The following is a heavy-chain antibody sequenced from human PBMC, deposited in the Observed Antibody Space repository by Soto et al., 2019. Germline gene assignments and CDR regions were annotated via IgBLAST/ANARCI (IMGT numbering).Heavy chain of an antibody. J-gene: IGHJ4*02. CDR1: GFTFSNAW. Sequence: EVQLVESGGGLVKPGGSLRLACAASGFTFSNAWMSWVRQAPGKGLEWVGRIKSKTDGGTTDYAAPVKGRFTISRDDSKNTLYLQMNSMKTEYTAVYYCTTGGDYDSFVDYWGQGTLVTVSS. V-gene: IGHV3-15*01. CDR2: IKSKTDGGTT. CDR3: TTGGDYDSFVDY. D-gene: IGHD3-22*01.